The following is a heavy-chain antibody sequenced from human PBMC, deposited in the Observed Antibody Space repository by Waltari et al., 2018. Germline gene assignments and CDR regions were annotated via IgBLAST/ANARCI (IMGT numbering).Heavy chain of an antibody. CDR3: ARQSVRAQEWFDP. CDR2: INPNSGGT. J-gene: IGHJ5*02. V-gene: IGHV1-2*06. CDR1: GYTFTGYY. D-gene: IGHD4-17*01. Sequence: QVQLVQSGAEVKKPGASVKVSCKASGYTFTGYYMHWVRQAPGQGLEWRGRINPNSGGTNYAQKLQGRVTMTRDTSKNQFSLKLSSVTAADTAVYYCARQSVRAQEWFDPWGQGTLVTVSS.